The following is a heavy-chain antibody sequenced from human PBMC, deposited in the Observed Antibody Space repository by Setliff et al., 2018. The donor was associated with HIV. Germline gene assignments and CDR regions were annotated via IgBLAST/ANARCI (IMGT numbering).Heavy chain of an antibody. D-gene: IGHD2-15*01. CDR1: GGSISSSSYY. Sequence: KPSETLSLTCTVSGGSISSSSYYWGWIRQPPGKGLEWIGSIYYSGSTYYNPSLKSRVTISVDTSKNQSSLKLSSVTAADTAVYYCARSVPRYCSGGSCYPPPFDYWGQGTLVTVSS. CDR2: IYYSGST. J-gene: IGHJ4*02. V-gene: IGHV4-39*01. CDR3: ARSVPRYCSGGSCYPPPFDY.